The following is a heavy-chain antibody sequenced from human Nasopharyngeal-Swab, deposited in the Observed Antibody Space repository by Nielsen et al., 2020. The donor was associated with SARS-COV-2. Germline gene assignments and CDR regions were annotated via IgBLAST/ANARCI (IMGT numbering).Heavy chain of an antibody. D-gene: IGHD3-22*01. Sequence: ASVKVSCKASGYTFTSYDINWVRQATGQGLEWMGWMNPNSGNTGYAQKFQGRVTMTTDTSTSTAYMELRSLRSDDTAVYYCARGRRYYYDSSGPLSDFDYWGQGTLVTVSS. CDR3: ARGRRYYYDSSGPLSDFDY. CDR2: MNPNSGNT. CDR1: GYTFTSYD. J-gene: IGHJ4*02. V-gene: IGHV1-8*01.